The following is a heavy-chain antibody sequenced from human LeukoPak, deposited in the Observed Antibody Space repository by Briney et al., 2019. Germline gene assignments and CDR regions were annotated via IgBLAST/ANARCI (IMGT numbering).Heavy chain of an antibody. CDR2: IYYSGST. CDR3: ARHGYSSSWYEYYFDY. Sequence: SETLSLTCTVSGGSISSYYWSWIRQPPGKGLEWIGYIYYSGSTNYNPSLKSRVTISVDTSKSQFSLKLSSVTAADTAVYYCARHGYSSSWYEYYFDYWGQGTLVTVSS. V-gene: IGHV4-59*08. D-gene: IGHD6-13*01. J-gene: IGHJ4*02. CDR1: GGSISSYY.